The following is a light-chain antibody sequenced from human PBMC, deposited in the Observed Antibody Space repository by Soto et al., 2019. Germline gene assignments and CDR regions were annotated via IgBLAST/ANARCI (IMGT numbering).Light chain of an antibody. V-gene: IGKV3-15*01. CDR3: QQYNNKPPIT. CDR1: QSVGTK. CDR2: GAS. Sequence: SPATLSVSPGEGSTLTCRASQSVGTKLAWYQHKPGQAPRLLIYGASTRATGVPARFGGSGSETEFTLTISSLQSEDFALYYCQQYNNKPPITFGQGTRLEIK. J-gene: IGKJ5*01.